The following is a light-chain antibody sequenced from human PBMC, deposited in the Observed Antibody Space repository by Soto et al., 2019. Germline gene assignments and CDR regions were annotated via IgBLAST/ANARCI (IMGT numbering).Light chain of an antibody. CDR3: QQFYNTPQT. V-gene: IGKV4-1*01. Sequence: DIVMTQSPDSLAVSLGERATINCKSSQSVLYSANNKNYLAWYQQKAGQPPKLLIYWASTRESGVPDRFSGSGSGADFTLTITSLQAEDVAVYYCQQFYNTPQTFGQGPKVEIK. CDR2: WAS. J-gene: IGKJ1*01. CDR1: QSVLYSANNKNY.